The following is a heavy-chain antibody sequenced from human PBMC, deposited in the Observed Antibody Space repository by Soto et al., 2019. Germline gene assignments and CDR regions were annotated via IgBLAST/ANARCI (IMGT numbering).Heavy chain of an antibody. CDR3: ASWSGLPYFDY. D-gene: IGHD3-3*01. CDR2: ISTFNENT. CDR1: GYTFTTFG. J-gene: IGHJ4*02. Sequence: QVQLVQSGPEVKKPGASVKVSCKASGYTFTTFGISWVRQAPGQGLEWMGWISTFNENTHYAQKFQDRVTLTTDTSTGTVFMDLRSLRSDDTAVYYCASWSGLPYFDYWGQGTLVTVSS. V-gene: IGHV1-18*01.